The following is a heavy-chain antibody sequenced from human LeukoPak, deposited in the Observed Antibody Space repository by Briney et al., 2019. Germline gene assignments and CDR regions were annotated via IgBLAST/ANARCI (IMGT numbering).Heavy chain of an antibody. D-gene: IGHD3-10*01. CDR2: IIPILGLA. CDR3: ARASQDYYGSGSYYRGGDAFDI. J-gene: IGHJ3*02. CDR1: GGSFLNYA. V-gene: IGHV1-69*04. Sequence: ASVTVSCKPSGGSFLNYAISWVRPAPGQGLEWMGRIIPILGLANYAQKFQARVPLTADKSTSTAYMELSSLRSDDTAVYYCARASQDYYGSGSYYRGGDAFDIWGQGTMVTVSS.